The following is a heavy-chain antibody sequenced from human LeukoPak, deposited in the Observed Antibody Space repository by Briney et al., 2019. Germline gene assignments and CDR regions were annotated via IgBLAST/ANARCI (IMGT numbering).Heavy chain of an antibody. CDR3: ARGLNVQLARGGDY. CDR1: GYTFTGYY. V-gene: IGHV1-2*02. D-gene: IGHD6-6*01. CDR2: INPNSGGT. Sequence: GASVKVSCKASGYTFTGYYMHWVRQAPGQGLEWVGWINPNSGGTNYAQKFQGRVTMTRDTSISTAYMELSRLRSDDMAVYYCARGLNVQLARGGDYWGQGTLVTVSS. J-gene: IGHJ4*02.